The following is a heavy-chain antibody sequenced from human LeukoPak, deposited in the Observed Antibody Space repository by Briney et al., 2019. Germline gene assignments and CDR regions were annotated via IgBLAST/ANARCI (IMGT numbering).Heavy chain of an antibody. V-gene: IGHV4-4*07. J-gene: IGHJ5*02. CDR2: IYTSGST. CDR1: GGSISSYY. D-gene: IGHD2-2*02. Sequence: SETLSLTCTVSGGSISSYYWSWIRQPAGKGPEWIGRIYTSGSTNYNPSLKSRVTMSVDTSKNQFSLKLSSVTAADMAVYYCATKVYCSSTSCYTGFDPWGQGTLVTVSS. CDR3: ATKVYCSSTSCYTGFDP.